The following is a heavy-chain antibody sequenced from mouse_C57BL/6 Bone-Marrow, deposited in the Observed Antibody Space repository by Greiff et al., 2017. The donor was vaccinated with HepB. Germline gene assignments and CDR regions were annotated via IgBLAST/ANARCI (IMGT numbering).Heavy chain of an antibody. D-gene: IGHD3-2*02. V-gene: IGHV1-64*01. CDR3: ARRQRSLLEAMDY. J-gene: IGHJ4*01. Sequence: QVQLKQPGAELVKPGASVKLSCKASGYTFTSYWMHWVKQRPGQGLEWIGMIHPNSGSTNYNEKFKSKATLTVDKSSSTAYMQLSSLTSEDSAVYYCARRQRSLLEAMDYWGQGTSVTVSS. CDR2: IHPNSGST. CDR1: GYTFTSYW.